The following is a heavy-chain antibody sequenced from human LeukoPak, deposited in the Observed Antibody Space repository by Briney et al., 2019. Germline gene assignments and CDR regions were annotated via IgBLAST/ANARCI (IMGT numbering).Heavy chain of an antibody. CDR1: GGSFSSYY. Sequence: SETLSLTCAVYGGSFSSYYWSWIRQPPGKGLEWIGEINHSGSTNYNPSLKSRVTISVDTSKNQFSLKLSSVTAADTAVYYCARAPRRGVADVRYWYFDLWGRGTLVTVSS. J-gene: IGHJ2*01. V-gene: IGHV4-34*01. CDR3: ARAPRRGVADVRYWYFDL. D-gene: IGHD6-19*01. CDR2: INHSGST.